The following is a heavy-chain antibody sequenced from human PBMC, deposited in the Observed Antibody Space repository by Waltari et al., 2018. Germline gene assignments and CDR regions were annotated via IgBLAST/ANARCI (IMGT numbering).Heavy chain of an antibody. CDR1: VFSLSTNGVG. Sequence: QITLKESGPTLVKPTQTLTLTYTFSVFSLSTNGVGVGWIRQPPGKAMEWLALLYWNDDTGYSQSLNSRSTITKDTSKNQVVLTMTNMDALDKATYYCAHRTRVGPKKAFDIWGQGTMVTVAS. V-gene: IGHV2-5*01. CDR2: LYWNDDT. CDR3: AHRTRVGPKKAFDI. D-gene: IGHD4-17*01. J-gene: IGHJ3*02.